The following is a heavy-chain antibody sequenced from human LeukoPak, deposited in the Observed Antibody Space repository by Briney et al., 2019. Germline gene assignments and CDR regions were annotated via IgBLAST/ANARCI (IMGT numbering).Heavy chain of an antibody. CDR3: ARAWCSSTSCPFDY. J-gene: IGHJ4*02. D-gene: IGHD2-2*01. V-gene: IGHV1-69*13. CDR1: GGTFSSYA. Sequence: SVKVSCKASGGTFSSYAISWVRQAPGQGLEWMGGIIPIFGTANYAQKSQGRVTITADESTSTAYMELSSLRSEDTAVYYCARAWCSSTSCPFDYWGQGTLVTVSS. CDR2: IIPIFGTA.